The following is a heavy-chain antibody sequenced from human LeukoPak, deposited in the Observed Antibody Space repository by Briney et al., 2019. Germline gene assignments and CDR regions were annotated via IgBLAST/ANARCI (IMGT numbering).Heavy chain of an antibody. J-gene: IGHJ4*02. CDR2: ISGGGDIT. D-gene: IGHD1-1*01. CDR1: GFTFSIYA. CDR3: ARERERNNWYYFDY. Sequence: GGSLRLSCAASGFTFSIYAMTWVRQAPGKGLEWVSAISGGGDITLYADSMKGRLTISRDNSKNTLYLQMNCLRAEDTAVYYCARERERNNWYYFDYWGQGTLVTVSS. V-gene: IGHV3-23*01.